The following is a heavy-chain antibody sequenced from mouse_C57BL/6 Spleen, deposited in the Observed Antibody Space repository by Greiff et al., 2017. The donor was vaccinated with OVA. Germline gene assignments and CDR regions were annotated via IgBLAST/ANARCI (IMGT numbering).Heavy chain of an antibody. V-gene: IGHV2-2*01. J-gene: IGHJ3*01. CDR3: ARDHYGSSAWFAY. CDR2: IWSGGST. D-gene: IGHD1-1*01. CDR1: GFSLTSYG. Sequence: QVQLKESGPGLVQPSQSLSITCTVSGFSLTSYGVHWVRQSPGKGLEWLGVIWSGGSTDYNAAFISRLSISKDNSKSQVFFKMNSLQADDTAIYYCARDHYGSSAWFAYWGQGTLVTVSA.